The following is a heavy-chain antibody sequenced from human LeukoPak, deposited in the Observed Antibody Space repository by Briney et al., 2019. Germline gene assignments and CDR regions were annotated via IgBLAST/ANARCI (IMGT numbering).Heavy chain of an antibody. D-gene: IGHD1-1*01. CDR3: AREIIRYNHPITYFDS. J-gene: IGHJ5*01. Sequence: GGSLRLTCAASGFRFSYYLLHWVRQAPGERPMWVSRINTDGSVIDYADFVKGRFTMSRDNAQNTLSLQMTSLRVEDGAVYYCAREIIRYNHPITYFDSWGHGTLVTVSS. CDR2: INTDGSVI. V-gene: IGHV3-74*01. CDR1: GFRFSYYL.